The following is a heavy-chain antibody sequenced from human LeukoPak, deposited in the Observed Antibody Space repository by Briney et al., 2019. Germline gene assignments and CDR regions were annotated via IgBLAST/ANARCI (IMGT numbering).Heavy chain of an antibody. CDR3: TRDLLNYGGNSMYYFDF. CDR1: GGSNTPYY. J-gene: IGHJ4*02. V-gene: IGHV4-59*01. Sequence: SETLSLTCTVSGGSNTPYYWSWVRQPPGKGLEWIGHIYYRGSTNYSPSLKSRVTMSVDTSKNQLSLRLSSVTAADTAVYYCTRDLLNYGGNSMYYFDFWGQGTLVTVSS. CDR2: IYYRGST. D-gene: IGHD4-23*01.